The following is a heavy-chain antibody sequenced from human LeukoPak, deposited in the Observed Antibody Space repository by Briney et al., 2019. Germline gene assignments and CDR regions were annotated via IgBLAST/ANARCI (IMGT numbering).Heavy chain of an antibody. Sequence: GGSLRLSCAASGFTVSSNYMSWVRQAPGKGLEWVGRIKSKTDGGTTDYAAPVKGRFTISRDDSKNTLYLQKTEDTAVYYCTRRNMGHCTNGVCRGVYFDYWGQGTLVTVSS. CDR1: GFTVSSNY. CDR2: IKSKTDGGTT. CDR3: TRRNMGHCTNGVCRGVYFDY. J-gene: IGHJ4*02. D-gene: IGHD2-8*01. V-gene: IGHV3-15*01.